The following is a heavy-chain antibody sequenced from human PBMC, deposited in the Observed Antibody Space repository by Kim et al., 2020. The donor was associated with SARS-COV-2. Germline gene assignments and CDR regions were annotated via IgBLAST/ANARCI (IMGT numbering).Heavy chain of an antibody. D-gene: IGHD2-15*01. V-gene: IGHV3-33*08. Sequence: WGSLRLSCAASGFTFSSYGMHWVRQAPGKGLEWVAVIWYDGSNKYYADSVKGRFTISRDNSKNTLYLQMNSLRAEDTAVYYCASLHGGNIDYWGQGTLVTVSS. CDR1: GFTFSSYG. J-gene: IGHJ4*02. CDR3: ASLHGGNIDY. CDR2: IWYDGSNK.